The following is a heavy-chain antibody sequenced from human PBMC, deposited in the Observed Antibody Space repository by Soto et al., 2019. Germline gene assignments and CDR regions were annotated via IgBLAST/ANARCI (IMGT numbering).Heavy chain of an antibody. V-gene: IGHV4-61*01. D-gene: IGHD6-13*01. J-gene: IGHJ4*02. CDR1: GGSVTSGNYY. CDR3: ARTGRQLARYGGDIDS. Sequence: QVQLQESGPGLVKPSETLSLTCSVSGGSVTSGNYYWSWIRQPPGKGLEWIGDIDYIGSSNYYPSLKSRVTISVDTSKNQFSLKLSSVTAADTATYYCARTGRQLARYGGDIDSWGQGTLVTVSS. CDR2: IDYIGSS.